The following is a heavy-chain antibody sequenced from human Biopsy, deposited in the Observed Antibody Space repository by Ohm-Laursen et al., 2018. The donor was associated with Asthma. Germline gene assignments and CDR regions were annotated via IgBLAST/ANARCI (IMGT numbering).Heavy chain of an antibody. CDR1: GFSFSNFA. V-gene: IGHV3-30*15. CDR2: ISKDASTQ. D-gene: IGHD1-1*01. J-gene: IGHJ3*02. Sequence: SLRLSCAAFGFSFSNFAIHWVRQAPGKGLEWVGAISKDASTQDYADSVKGRFTMARDNSKNTLDLQMSSLREEDTAVYYCVRDGTDDAFDIWDQGTVVSVSS. CDR3: VRDGTDDAFDI.